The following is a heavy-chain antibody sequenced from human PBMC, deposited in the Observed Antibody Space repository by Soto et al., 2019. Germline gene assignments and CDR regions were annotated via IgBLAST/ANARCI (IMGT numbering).Heavy chain of an antibody. D-gene: IGHD3-10*01. CDR2: IWYDGSNK. J-gene: IGHJ4*02. CDR1: GFTFSSYG. CDR3: ARDRPHLRGLDY. Sequence: QVQLVESGGGVVQPGRSLRLSCAASGFTFSSYGMHWVRQAPGKGLEWVAVIWYDGSNKYYADSVKGRFTISRDNSKNTLYLQMNSLRAEDTAVYYCARDRPHLRGLDYWGQGTLVTVSS. V-gene: IGHV3-33*01.